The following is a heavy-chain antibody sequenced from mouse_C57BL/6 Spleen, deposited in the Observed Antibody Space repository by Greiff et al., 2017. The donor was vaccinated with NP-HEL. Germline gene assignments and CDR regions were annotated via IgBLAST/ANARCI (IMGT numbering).Heavy chain of an antibody. D-gene: IGHD3-2*02. CDR1: GYAFSSSW. V-gene: IGHV1-82*01. CDR3: ARQLRPVYAMDY. CDR2: IYPGDGDT. Sequence: VQLQQSGPELVKPGASVKISCKASGYAFSSSWMNWVKQRPGKGLEWIGRIYPGDGDTNYNGKFKGKATLTADKSSSTAYMHLSSLTSEDSAVYFCARQLRPVYAMDYWGQGTSVTVSS. J-gene: IGHJ4*01.